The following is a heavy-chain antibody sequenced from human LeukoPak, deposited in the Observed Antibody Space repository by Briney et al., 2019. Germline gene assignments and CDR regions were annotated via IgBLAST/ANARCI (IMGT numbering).Heavy chain of an antibody. J-gene: IGHJ2*01. CDR1: GFTFSDYY. D-gene: IGHD4-17*01. CDR2: VGGSGSLI. CDR3: ARENYDDYSFSYFDF. Sequence: GGSLRLSCAASGFTFSDYYMNWIRQAPGKGLEWVASVGGSGSLIFYADSVKGRFTISRDNAKNSLYLQMNTLRAEDTALYYCARENYDDYSFSYFDFWGRGTLVTVSS. V-gene: IGHV3-11*01.